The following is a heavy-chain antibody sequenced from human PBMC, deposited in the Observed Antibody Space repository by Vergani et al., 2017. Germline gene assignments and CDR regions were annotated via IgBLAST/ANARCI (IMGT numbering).Heavy chain of an antibody. J-gene: IGHJ6*03. CDR2: IYYSGST. CDR1: GGSVSSGSYY. V-gene: IGHV4-61*10. Sequence: QVQLQESGPGLVKPSETLSLTCTVSGGSVSSGSYYWSWIRQPAGKGLEWIGYIYYSGSTNYNPSLKSRVTISVATSKNQFSLKLSSVTAADTAVYYCARGGPYFTSSWHKDYYYYYMDVWGKGTTVTVSS. CDR3: ARGGPYFTSSWHKDYYYYYMDV. D-gene: IGHD6-13*01.